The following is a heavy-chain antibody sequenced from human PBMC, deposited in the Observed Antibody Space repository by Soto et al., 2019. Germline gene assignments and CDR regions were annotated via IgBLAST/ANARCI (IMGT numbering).Heavy chain of an antibody. V-gene: IGHV1-69*01. CDR2: IIPIFGTA. J-gene: IGHJ4*02. CDR3: ARSIFGVPWGLFYFDY. Sequence: QVQLVQSGAEVKKPGSSVKVSCKASGGTFSSYAISWVRQAPGQGLEWMGGIIPIFGTANYAQKFQGRVTITADESTSTAYMELSSLRSDDMAVYYCARSIFGVPWGLFYFDYWGQGTLVTVSS. D-gene: IGHD3-3*01. CDR1: GGTFSSYA.